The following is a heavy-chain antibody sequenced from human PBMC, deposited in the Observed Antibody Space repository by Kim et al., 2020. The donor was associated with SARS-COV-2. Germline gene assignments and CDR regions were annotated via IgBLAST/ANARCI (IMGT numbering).Heavy chain of an antibody. CDR2: ISGSGGST. CDR3: AKDPFLRCCRGGSCLGRNWLDL. J-gene: IGHJ5*02. Sequence: GGSLRLSCAASGFTFSSYAMSWVRQAPGKGLEWVASISGSGGSTYYADSVKGRFTISRDNSKNTLYLQMNSLRAEDTAVYYCAKDPFLRCCRGGSCLGRNWLDLWGQGTLVTVSS. V-gene: IGHV3-23*01. D-gene: IGHD2-15*01. CDR1: GFTFSSYA.